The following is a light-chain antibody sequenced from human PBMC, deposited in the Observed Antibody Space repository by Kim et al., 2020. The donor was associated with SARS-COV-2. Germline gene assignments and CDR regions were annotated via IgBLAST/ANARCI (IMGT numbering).Light chain of an antibody. Sequence: GQKDTISCSGSGSNNGNNYVSWYQQLPGTAPKLLIYDNNERPSGIPDRFSGSKSGTSATLGITGLQTGDEADYYCGAWDSSLDALVFGGGTQLTVL. V-gene: IGLV1-51*01. CDR3: GAWDSSLDALV. J-gene: IGLJ2*01. CDR2: DNN. CDR1: GSNNGNNY.